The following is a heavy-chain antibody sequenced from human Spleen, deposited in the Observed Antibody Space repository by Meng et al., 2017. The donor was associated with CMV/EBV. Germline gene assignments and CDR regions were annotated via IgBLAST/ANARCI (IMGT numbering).Heavy chain of an antibody. CDR2: ISGSGGNT. Sequence: GFTFANYAMGWVRQAPGKGLEWVSSISGSGGNTYYVDSVKGRFTISRDNSKNTLYLQMSSLRVEDTAVFYCAKFEGPAATTGTTDFWGQGTLVTVSS. D-gene: IGHD1-14*01. J-gene: IGHJ4*02. CDR3: AKFEGPAATTGTTDF. V-gene: IGHV3-23*01. CDR1: GFTFANYA.